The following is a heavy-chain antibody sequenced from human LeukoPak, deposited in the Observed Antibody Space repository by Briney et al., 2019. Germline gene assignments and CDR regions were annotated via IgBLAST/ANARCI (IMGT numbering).Heavy chain of an antibody. CDR2: SSS. V-gene: IGHV3-74*01. J-gene: IGHJ6*02. CDR3: VRVLGGNGMDV. Sequence: SSSRYADSVKGRFTISRDNAKNTLYLQMNSLRAEDTSVYYCVRVLGGNGMDVWGQGTTVTVSS. D-gene: IGHD3-16*01.